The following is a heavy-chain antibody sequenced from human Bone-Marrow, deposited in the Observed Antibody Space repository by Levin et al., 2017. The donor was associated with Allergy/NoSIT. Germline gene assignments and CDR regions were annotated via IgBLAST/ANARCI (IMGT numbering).Heavy chain of an antibody. CDR3: AKVPSSLGGPYYFHY. CDR2: INWNSDTI. V-gene: IGHV3-9*01. D-gene: IGHD3-16*01. CDR1: GFTFDNYA. J-gene: IGHJ4*02. Sequence: GGSLRLSCVASGFTFDNYAMHWVRQAPGKGLEWVSGINWNSDTIDYADSVKGRFTISRDNAKNTVHLQMNSLTTEETALYYCAKVPSSLGGPYYFHYWGRGTLVTVSS.